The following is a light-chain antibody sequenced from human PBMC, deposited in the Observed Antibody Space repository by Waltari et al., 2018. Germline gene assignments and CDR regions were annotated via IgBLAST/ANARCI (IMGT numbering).Light chain of an antibody. CDR2: EVS. J-gene: IGLJ2*01. V-gene: IGLV2-14*03. Sequence: QSALSQPASVSGSPGQSITISCTGTITDVGCYNYVSWYQQHPGKAPKLLIYEVSNLPSGVSNRFSGSKSGNTASLTISGLQAEDEADYYCISYTSSSSVVFGGGTKLTVL. CDR1: ITDVGCYNY. CDR3: ISYTSSSSVV.